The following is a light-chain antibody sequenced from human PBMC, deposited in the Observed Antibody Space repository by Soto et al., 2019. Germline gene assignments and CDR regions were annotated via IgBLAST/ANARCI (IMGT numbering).Light chain of an antibody. Sequence: DIQLTQSHSTLSGSVGDRVALTSTASQTISSWSTWYQQKPGKAPKLLIYKASTLKSGVPSRFSGSGSGTDFTLTISSLEPEDFAVYYCQQRNNWPLTFGQGTKVDI. CDR3: QQRNNWPLT. V-gene: IGKV1-5*03. CDR1: QTISSW. J-gene: IGKJ1*01. CDR2: KAS.